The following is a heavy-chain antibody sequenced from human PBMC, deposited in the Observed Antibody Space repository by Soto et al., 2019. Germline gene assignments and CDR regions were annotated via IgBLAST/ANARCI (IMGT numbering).Heavy chain of an antibody. CDR2: VSHDGRNT. D-gene: IGHD6-19*01. V-gene: IGHV3-30*18. CDR1: GFTFSDYA. Sequence: VQLVESGGGVVQPGRSLRLSCAASGFTFSDYAMHWVRQAPGKGLEWVAVVSHDGRNTHYADSVKGRFTSSRDSSKNTVSLEMTSLRAEDTAVYYCAKGGRQWLVTSDFNYWGQGALLTVSS. CDR3: AKGGRQWLVTSDFNY. J-gene: IGHJ4*02.